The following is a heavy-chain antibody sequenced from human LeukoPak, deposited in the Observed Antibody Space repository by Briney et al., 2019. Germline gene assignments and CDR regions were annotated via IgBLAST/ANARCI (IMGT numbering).Heavy chain of an antibody. Sequence: GGSLRLSCAASGFTFSSYSMNWVRQAPGKGLEWVSSISSSSSYIYYADSVKGRFTISRDNAKNSLYLQMNSLRAEDTAVYYYARDKAQDDILTGYYLYYFDYWGQGTLVTVSS. CDR2: ISSSSSYI. CDR1: GFTFSSYS. CDR3: ARDKAQDDILTGYYLYYFDY. J-gene: IGHJ4*02. V-gene: IGHV3-21*01. D-gene: IGHD3-9*01.